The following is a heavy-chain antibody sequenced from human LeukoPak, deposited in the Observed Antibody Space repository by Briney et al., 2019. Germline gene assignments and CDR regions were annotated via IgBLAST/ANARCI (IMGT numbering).Heavy chain of an antibody. CDR3: ASRPADSTWYGVFDY. D-gene: IGHD6-13*01. CDR1: GGSINSHY. CDR2: VFYPGST. V-gene: IGHV4-59*11. J-gene: IGHJ4*02. Sequence: PSETLSLTCTVSGGSINSHYWSWIRQPPGKGLEWIGYVFYPGSTNYNPSLKSRVTMSLGTSRDQFSLRLTSVTAADTAIYYCASRPADSTWYGVFDYWSQGTLVTVSS.